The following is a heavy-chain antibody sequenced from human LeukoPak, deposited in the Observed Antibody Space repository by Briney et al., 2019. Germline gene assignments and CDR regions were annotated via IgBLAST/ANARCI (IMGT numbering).Heavy chain of an antibody. D-gene: IGHD6-19*01. CDR1: GFTFSSYA. V-gene: IGHV3-23*01. CDR3: AKEGSSGWAPRVPPDY. CDR2: ISGSGGST. J-gene: IGHJ4*02. Sequence: GGSLRLSCAASGFTFSSYAMNWVRQAPGKGLEWVSVISGSGGSTYYADSVKGRFTISRDNSKNTLYLQMNSLRAEDSAVYYCAKEGSSGWAPRVPPDYWGQGTLVTVSS.